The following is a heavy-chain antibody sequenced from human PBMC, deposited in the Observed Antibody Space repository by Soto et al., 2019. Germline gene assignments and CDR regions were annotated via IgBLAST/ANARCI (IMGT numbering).Heavy chain of an antibody. D-gene: IGHD3-22*01. CDR2: IIPIFGTA. V-gene: IGHV1-69*12. CDR3: ARPYYDSSGYYRWFDP. Sequence: QVQLVQSGAEVKKPGSSVKVSCKASGGTFSSYAISWVRQAPGPGLEWMGGIIPIFGTANYAQKFQGRVTITADESTSTADMELSSLRSEDTAVYYCARPYYDSSGYYRWFDPWGQGTLVTVSS. CDR1: GGTFSSYA. J-gene: IGHJ5*02.